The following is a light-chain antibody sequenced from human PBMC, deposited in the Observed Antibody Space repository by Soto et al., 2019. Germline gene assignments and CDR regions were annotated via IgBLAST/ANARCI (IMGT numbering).Light chain of an antibody. CDR2: DTS. J-gene: IGKJ1*01. Sequence: ESVLTQSRGPLSSSQGERATLSCRSSQSVGSYFAWYQQKPGQTPRLLIYDTSYRATGIPARFSGSGSGTDFTLTISSLQPEDFATYYCHQSYSTRTWTFGQGTKVDNK. V-gene: IGKV3-11*01. CDR1: QSVGSY. CDR3: HQSYSTRTWT.